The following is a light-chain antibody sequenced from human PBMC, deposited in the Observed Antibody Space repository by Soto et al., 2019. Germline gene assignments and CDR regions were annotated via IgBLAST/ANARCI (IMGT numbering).Light chain of an antibody. CDR3: QQYGSSPPT. CDR2: GAS. CDR1: QSVRSSY. Sequence: EIVLTQSPGTLSLSPGERATLSCRASQSVRSSYFAWYQQKPGQAPRLLIYGASSRATGIPDRFSGSGSGIYFTLTISRLEPEDFAVYYCQQYGSSPPTFGQGTKVEIK. V-gene: IGKV3-20*01. J-gene: IGKJ1*01.